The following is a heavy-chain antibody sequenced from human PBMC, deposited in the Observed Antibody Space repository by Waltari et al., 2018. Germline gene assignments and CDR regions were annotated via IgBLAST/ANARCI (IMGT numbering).Heavy chain of an antibody. J-gene: IGHJ3*02. CDR3: ARDLIAVAGTGDDAFDI. CDR2: IIPNFGTA. CDR1: GGTFSSYA. Sequence: QVQLVQSGAEVKKPGSSVKVSCKASGGTFSSYAISWVRQAPGQGLEWMGGIIPNFGTANYARKFQGRVTITADESTSTAYMELSSLRSEDTAVYYCARDLIAVAGTGDDAFDIWGQGTMVTVSS. D-gene: IGHD6-19*01. V-gene: IGHV1-69*12.